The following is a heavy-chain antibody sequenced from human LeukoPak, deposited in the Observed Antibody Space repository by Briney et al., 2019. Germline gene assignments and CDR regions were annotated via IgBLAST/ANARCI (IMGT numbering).Heavy chain of an antibody. CDR2: FYHSGST. CDR3: ARVDFPIYSAYNSRYFAS. J-gene: IGHJ4*02. D-gene: IGHD5-12*01. V-gene: IGHV4-38-2*01. Sequence: SETLSLTCAVSGYSIRSDYYWGWIRQPPGKGLEWIGSFYHSGSTYYNPSLKSRVTISVDTSKNQFSLRLSSVPAADTAVHYCARVDFPIYSAYNSRYFASWGPGTLVTVSS. CDR1: GYSIRSDYY.